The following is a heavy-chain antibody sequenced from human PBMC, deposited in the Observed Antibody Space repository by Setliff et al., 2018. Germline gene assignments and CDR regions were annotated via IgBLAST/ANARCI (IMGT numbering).Heavy chain of an antibody. V-gene: IGHV5-51*01. CDR1: GYNFTTYW. D-gene: IGHD6-13*01. CDR2: IYPGDSDT. J-gene: IGHJ4*02. Sequence: GESLKISCRASGYNFTTYWIGWVRQMPGKGLELMGIIYPGDSDTRYSPAFQGQVTISADRSISTAYLQWSSLRASDTAMYYCARATGIGWPFDYWGQGTLVTVSS. CDR3: ARATGIGWPFDY.